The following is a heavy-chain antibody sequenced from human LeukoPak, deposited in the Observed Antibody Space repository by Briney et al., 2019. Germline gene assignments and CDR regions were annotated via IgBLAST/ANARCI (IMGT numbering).Heavy chain of an antibody. D-gene: IGHD3-16*01. CDR2: IYYSGST. V-gene: IGHV4-59*01. CDR3: ARAVITFGAAVAKGFDC. CDR1: GGSFSTYY. Sequence: PSETLSLTCTVSGGSFSTYYWSWIRQPPGKGLECIGYIYYSGSTDYNPSLESRVTMSLDTSKNQFSLNLNSVTAADTAVYYCARAVITFGAAVAKGFDCWGQGTLVTVSS. J-gene: IGHJ4*02.